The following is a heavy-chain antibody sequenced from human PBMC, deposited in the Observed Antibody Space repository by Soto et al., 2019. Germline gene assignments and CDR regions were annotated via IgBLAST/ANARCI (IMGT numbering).Heavy chain of an antibody. CDR1: GGYISSYY. Sequence: SETLSLTCTVSGGYISSYYLSWIRQPPGKGLEWIGYIYYSGSTNYNPSLKSRVTISVDTSKNQFSLKLSSVTAADTAVYYCAGILYYGDYYFDYWGQGTLVTVSS. CDR2: IYYSGST. V-gene: IGHV4-59*01. J-gene: IGHJ4*02. D-gene: IGHD4-17*01. CDR3: AGILYYGDYYFDY.